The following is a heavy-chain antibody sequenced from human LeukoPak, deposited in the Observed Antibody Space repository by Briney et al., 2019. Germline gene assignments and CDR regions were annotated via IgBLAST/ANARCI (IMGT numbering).Heavy chain of an antibody. CDR3: ARQGHYYDSSGYSDY. Sequence: GESLKTSCKGPGYSFTSYWIGWVRQMPGKGLEWMGIIYPGDSDTRYSPSFQGQVTISADKSISTAHLQWSSLKASDTAMYYCARQGHYYDSSGYSDYWGQGTLVTVSS. V-gene: IGHV5-51*01. J-gene: IGHJ4*02. CDR1: GYSFTSYW. D-gene: IGHD3-22*01. CDR2: IYPGDSDT.